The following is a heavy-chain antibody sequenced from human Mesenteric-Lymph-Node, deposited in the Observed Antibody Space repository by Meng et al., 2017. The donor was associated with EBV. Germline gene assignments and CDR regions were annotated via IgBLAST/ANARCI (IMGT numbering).Heavy chain of an antibody. CDR3: ARDGSGWSRDY. J-gene: IGHJ4*02. D-gene: IGHD6-19*01. V-gene: IGHV3-21*06. Sequence: GGLGGGWVNRGGPVKFSCATSGFTLMSYSMSWARQAQGKGLEGVVFIIRAKRNKNSAPSVKALFTVSRDDAKSSLYLKMTSLGAEDTAVYYWARDGSGWSRDYWGQGTLVTVSS. CDR2: IIRAKRNK. CDR1: GFTLMSYS.